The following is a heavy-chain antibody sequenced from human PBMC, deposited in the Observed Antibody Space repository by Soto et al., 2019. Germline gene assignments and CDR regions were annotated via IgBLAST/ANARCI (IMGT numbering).Heavy chain of an antibody. D-gene: IGHD6-6*01. Sequence: LSLTCAVSGYSISSGYYWGWIRQPPGKGLEWIGSIYHSGNIYYNAPLKSRVSISVDTSKNQFSLELNSVTAADTAVYYCARQYSSSEVFDYWGQGXLVTVYS. CDR1: GYSISSGYY. V-gene: IGHV4-38-2*01. CDR3: ARQYSSSEVFDY. J-gene: IGHJ4*02. CDR2: IYHSGNI.